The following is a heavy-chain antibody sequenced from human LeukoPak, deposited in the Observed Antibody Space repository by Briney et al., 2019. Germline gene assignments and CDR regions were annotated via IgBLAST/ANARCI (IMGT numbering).Heavy chain of an antibody. D-gene: IGHD3-16*01. CDR1: GFTFSSYA. CDR2: ISGSGAST. V-gene: IGHV3-23*01. J-gene: IGHJ6*04. CDR3: AKVIMITFGGVTYYYYGMDV. Sequence: GGSLRLSCAASGFTFSSYAMSWVRQAPGNGMESVSSISGSGASTYYADSVKGRFTISRDNSKNTLYLQMNSLRAEDTAVYYCAKVIMITFGGVTYYYYGMDVWGKGTTVTVSS.